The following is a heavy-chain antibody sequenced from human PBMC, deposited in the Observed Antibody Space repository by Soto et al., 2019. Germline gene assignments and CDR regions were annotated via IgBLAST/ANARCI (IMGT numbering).Heavy chain of an antibody. V-gene: IGHV3-21*01. CDR1: GFTFSSYS. Sequence: PGGSLRLSCAASGFTFSSYSMNWVRQAPGKGLKWVSSISSSSSYIYYADSVKGRFTISRDNAKNSLYLQMNSLRAEDTAVYYCARDVSDWLSAFDIWGQGTMVTVSS. D-gene: IGHD3-9*01. J-gene: IGHJ3*02. CDR3: ARDVSDWLSAFDI. CDR2: ISSSSSYI.